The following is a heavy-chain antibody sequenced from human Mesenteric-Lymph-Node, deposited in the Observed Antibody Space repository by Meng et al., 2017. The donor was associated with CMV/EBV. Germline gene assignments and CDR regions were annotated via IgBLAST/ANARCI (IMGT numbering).Heavy chain of an antibody. CDR1: GFSFSNYG. CDR2: VQYEGRSK. J-gene: IGHJ4*02. V-gene: IGHV3-30*02. CDR3: ARDEGNSGYDLNDY. Sequence: GESLKISCEASGFSFSNYGMHWVRQAPGKGLEWVAFVQYEGRSKYYPDSMKGRFTVSRDNSKNTLYLQMNSLRAEDTAVYYCARDEGNSGYDLNDYWGQGTLVTVSS. D-gene: IGHD5-12*01.